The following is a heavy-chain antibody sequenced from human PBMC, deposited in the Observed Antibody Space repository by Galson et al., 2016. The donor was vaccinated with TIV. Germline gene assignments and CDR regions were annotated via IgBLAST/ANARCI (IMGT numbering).Heavy chain of an antibody. V-gene: IGHV4-38-2*02. J-gene: IGHJ6*02. CDR2: VHHNGTA. Sequence: ATLSLPCAVSGYSMTNGFFWGWIRQPPGEGLEWIGSVHHNGTAYYNPSLESRVTISEDTSKNQIFLNLRSVTAADTAVYYCVRESVLWVGELWATGLDVWGQGTSVTVSS. CDR1: GYSMTNGFF. CDR3: VRESVLWVGELWATGLDV. D-gene: IGHD2-21*01.